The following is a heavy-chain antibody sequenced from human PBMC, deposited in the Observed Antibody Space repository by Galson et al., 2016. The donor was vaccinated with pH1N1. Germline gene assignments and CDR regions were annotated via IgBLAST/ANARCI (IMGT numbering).Heavy chain of an antibody. CDR2: IIPVFGII. CDR3: ARSYAYNYGGLSH. CDR1: GGSFSRHA. D-gene: IGHD5-18*01. J-gene: IGHJ4*02. Sequence: SVKVSCKASGGSFSRHAINWVRQAPGQGLEWMGGIIPVFGIINYAQNFQGRGTITADTSTRTVYMELTSPRSEDTAVYFCARSYAYNYGGLSHWGQGTPVTVSS. V-gene: IGHV1-69*10.